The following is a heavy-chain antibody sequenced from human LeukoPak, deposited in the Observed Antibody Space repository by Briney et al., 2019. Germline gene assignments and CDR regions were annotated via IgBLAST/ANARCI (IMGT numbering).Heavy chain of an antibody. Sequence: PSETLSLTCAVYGGSFSGYYWSWIRQPPGKGLEWIGEINHSGSTNYNPSLKSRVTRSVDTSKTQFSLKLRSVTAADKVVYYCARVRVAHCGGDCYLWDQGTLVTVSS. V-gene: IGHV4-34*01. CDR1: GGSFSGYY. CDR3: ARVRVAHCGGDCYL. J-gene: IGHJ4*02. CDR2: INHSGST. D-gene: IGHD2-21*02.